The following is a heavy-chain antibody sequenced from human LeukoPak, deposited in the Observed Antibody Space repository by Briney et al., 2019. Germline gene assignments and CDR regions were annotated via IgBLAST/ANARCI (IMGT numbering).Heavy chain of an antibody. J-gene: IGHJ6*03. CDR3: ATSDGSYYYYYMDV. V-gene: IGHV1-2*02. CDR2: INPNSGGT. CDR1: GYSFTDYY. D-gene: IGHD6-25*01. Sequence: GASVKVSCKASGYSFTDYYMHWVRQAPGQGLEWMGWINPNSGGTNSAQKFQGRVTMTRDTSISTAYMELSRLRSDDTAVYYCATSDGSYYYYYMDVWGKGTTVTVSS.